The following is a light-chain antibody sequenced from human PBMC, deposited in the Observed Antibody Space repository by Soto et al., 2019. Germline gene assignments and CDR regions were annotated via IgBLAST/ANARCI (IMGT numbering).Light chain of an antibody. CDR2: GAS. Sequence: EIVMTQSPATLSVSPGERATLSCRASQSISSDLAWYQQIPGQAPRLLIYGASNRATGIPARFSGSGSGTDFTLTISSLQSEDFAVYFCQQYYNWPPWTFGQGTKVDIK. CDR1: QSISSD. J-gene: IGKJ1*01. V-gene: IGKV3-15*01. CDR3: QQYYNWPPWT.